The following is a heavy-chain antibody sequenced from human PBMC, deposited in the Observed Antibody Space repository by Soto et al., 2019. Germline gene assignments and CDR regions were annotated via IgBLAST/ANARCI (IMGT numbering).Heavy chain of an antibody. J-gene: IGHJ4*02. V-gene: IGHV2-5*01. CDR2: ICWNDDK. CDR1: GFSLDTSELG. CDR3: AHSITDYDFVWGSYHAYFDY. D-gene: IGHD3-16*02. Sequence: SGPTLVNPTQTLTLTCTFSGFSLDTSELGVGWIRQPPGKALEWLALICWNDDKRYSPSLRSRLTITKDTSKNQVVLTMTNIDPVDTATYYCAHSITDYDFVWGSYHAYFDYWGSGSLVTVSS.